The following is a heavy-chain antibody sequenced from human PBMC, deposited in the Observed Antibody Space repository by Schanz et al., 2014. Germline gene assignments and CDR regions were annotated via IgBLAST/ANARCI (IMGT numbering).Heavy chain of an antibody. J-gene: IGHJ6*02. Sequence: QVQLVESGGGLVKPGGSLRLSCAASGFTFSDYYMSWIRQAPGKGLEWVSYISHNSHYTNYADSVKGRFTISRDTAENSVYLQMNSLRAEDTAVYYCASVIMVAGNHRDGRDVWGQGTTVIVSS. CDR1: GFTFSDYY. CDR3: ASVIMVAGNHRDGRDV. CDR2: ISHNSHYT. V-gene: IGHV3-11*06. D-gene: IGHD6-19*01.